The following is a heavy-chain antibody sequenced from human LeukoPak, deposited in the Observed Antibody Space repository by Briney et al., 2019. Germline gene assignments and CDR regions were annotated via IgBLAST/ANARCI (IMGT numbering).Heavy chain of an antibody. CDR1: GYTFTGYY. CDR2: IIPIFGTA. Sequence: ASVKVSCKASGYTFTGYYMHWVRQAPGQGLEWMGGIIPIFGTANYAQKFQGRVTITADESTSTAYMELSSLRSEDTAVYYCARDRGRYCSSTSCYYYYYYMDVWGKGTTVTVSS. V-gene: IGHV1-69*13. D-gene: IGHD2-2*01. J-gene: IGHJ6*03. CDR3: ARDRGRYCSSTSCYYYYYYMDV.